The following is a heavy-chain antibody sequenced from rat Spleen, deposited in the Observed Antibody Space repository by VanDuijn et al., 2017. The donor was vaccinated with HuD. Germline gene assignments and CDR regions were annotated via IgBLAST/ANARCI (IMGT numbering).Heavy chain of an antibody. Sequence: QVQLKESGPGLVQPSQTLSLTCTVSGFSLISNSVHWIRQPTGKGLEWMGMIWTGGDTDYNSAVKSRLSLSRDTSKSQVFLTMNSLQTDDTAIYFCARSYGGYTQHWFAYWGQGTLVTVSS. V-gene: IGHV2-30*01. CDR1: GFSLISNS. CDR3: ARSYGGYTQHWFAY. J-gene: IGHJ3*01. CDR2: IWTGGDT. D-gene: IGHD1-11*01.